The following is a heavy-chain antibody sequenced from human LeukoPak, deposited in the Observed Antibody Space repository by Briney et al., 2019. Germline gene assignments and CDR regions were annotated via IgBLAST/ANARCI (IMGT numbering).Heavy chain of an antibody. CDR3: ARGSRLEYAYYGSVHNWFDP. Sequence: SETLSPTCTVSGDSISSYYWSWIRQPPGKGLEWIGYIYYSGSTNYNPSLKSRVTISVDTSKNQFSLKLSSVTAADTAVYYCARGSRLEYAYYGSVHNWFDPWGQGTLVTVSS. V-gene: IGHV4-59*01. CDR2: IYYSGST. D-gene: IGHD3-10*01. J-gene: IGHJ5*02. CDR1: GDSISSYY.